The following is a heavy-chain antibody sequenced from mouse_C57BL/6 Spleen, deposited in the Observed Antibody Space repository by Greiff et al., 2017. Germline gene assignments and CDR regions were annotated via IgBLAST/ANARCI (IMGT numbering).Heavy chain of an antibody. D-gene: IGHD2-4*01. CDR1: GFSLTSYG. V-gene: IGHV2-5*01. J-gene: IGHJ1*03. Sequence: QVQLQQSGPGLVQPSQSLSITCTVSGFSLTSYGVHWVRQSPGKGLEWLGVIWRGGSTDYNAAFMSRLSITKDNSKSQVFFKMNSLQADDTAIYYCAKNPSYDNDVLDWYFDVWGTGTTVTVSS. CDR2: IWRGGST. CDR3: AKNPSYDNDVLDWYFDV.